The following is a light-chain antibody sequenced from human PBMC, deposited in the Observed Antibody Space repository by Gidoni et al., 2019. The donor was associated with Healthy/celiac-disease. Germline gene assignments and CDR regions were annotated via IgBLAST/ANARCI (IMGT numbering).Light chain of an antibody. V-gene: IGKV3-15*01. Sequence: EIVMTQSPATLSVSPGERATLSCRASQSVSSNLALYQQKPGQAPRLLIYGASTSATGSPARLSGSGSGTEFTLTLSSLQSEDFAVSSCQQYNNWPPSTFGQGTKLEIK. CDR3: QQYNNWPPST. CDR1: QSVSSN. J-gene: IGKJ2*01. CDR2: GAS.